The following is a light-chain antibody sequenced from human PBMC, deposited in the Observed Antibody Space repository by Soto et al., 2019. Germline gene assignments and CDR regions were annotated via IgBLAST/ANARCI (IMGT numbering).Light chain of an antibody. CDR1: QSVSSSY. CDR2: GAS. J-gene: IGKJ1*01. V-gene: IGKV3-20*01. CDR3: QQYGRSPWT. Sequence: EIVLTQSPGTLSLSPGERATLSCRASQSVSSSYLAWYQQKPGQAPRLLIYGASSRATGIPDRFSGSGSGTDFTPTFSRLEPEDFAVYYCQQYGRSPWTFGQGTKVEIK.